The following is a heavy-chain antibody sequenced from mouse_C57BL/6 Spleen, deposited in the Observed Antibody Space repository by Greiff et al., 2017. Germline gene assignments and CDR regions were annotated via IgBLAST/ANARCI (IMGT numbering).Heavy chain of an antibody. D-gene: IGHD6-1*01. V-gene: IGHV5-16*01. Sequence: EVQLVESEGGLVQPGSSMKLSCTASGFTFSDYYMAWVRQVPEKGLEWVANINYDGSSTYYLDSLKSRFIISRDNAKNILYLQMSSLKSEDTATYYCARVGMEDFDYWGQGTTLTVSS. CDR1: GFTFSDYY. CDR2: INYDGSST. CDR3: ARVGMEDFDY. J-gene: IGHJ2*01.